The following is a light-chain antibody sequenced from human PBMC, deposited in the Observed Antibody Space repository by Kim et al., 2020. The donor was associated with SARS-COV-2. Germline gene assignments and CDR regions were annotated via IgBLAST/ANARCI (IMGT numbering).Light chain of an antibody. V-gene: IGKV4-1*01. J-gene: IGKJ1*01. Sequence: DIVMTQSPDSLAVPLGERATINCKSSQSVFHGANDKNNLAWYQQKPRQSPKLLIYWASTRESGVPDRFSGSGSGTDFTLTISSLQAEDVGVYYCQQYYSIPWTFGQGTKVDIK. CDR3: QQYYSIPWT. CDR2: WAS. CDR1: QSVFHGANDKNN.